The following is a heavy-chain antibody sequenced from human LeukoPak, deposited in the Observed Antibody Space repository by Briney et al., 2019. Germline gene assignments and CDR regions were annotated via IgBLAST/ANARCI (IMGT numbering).Heavy chain of an antibody. V-gene: IGHV1-8*01. Sequence: ASVKVSCKASGYTFTSYDINWVRQATGQGLWWMGWMNPNSGNTGYAQKFQGSVTMTKNTSITTAYMELSSPRSEDTAVYYCARALSWTTDSYYYMDVWGKGTTVTVSS. CDR1: GYTFTSYD. CDR3: ARALSWTTDSYYYMDV. D-gene: IGHD3/OR15-3a*01. CDR2: MNPNSGNT. J-gene: IGHJ6*03.